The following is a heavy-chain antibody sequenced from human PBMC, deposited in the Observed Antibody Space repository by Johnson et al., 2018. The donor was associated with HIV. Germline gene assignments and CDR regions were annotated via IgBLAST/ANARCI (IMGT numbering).Heavy chain of an antibody. CDR2: LYSDGRT. V-gene: IGHV3-53*01. Sequence: VQLVESGGDLIQPGGSLRLSCAASGFTVSSTYMSWVRQAPGKGLEWLSVLYSDGRTYYADSVKGRFTISRDGSKNTLFLQMNSLRAEDTAVYYCERRCSSSSCSHGAFDIWGQGTVVTVSS. D-gene: IGHD2-2*01. J-gene: IGHJ3*02. CDR3: ERRCSSSSCSHGAFDI. CDR1: GFTVSSTY.